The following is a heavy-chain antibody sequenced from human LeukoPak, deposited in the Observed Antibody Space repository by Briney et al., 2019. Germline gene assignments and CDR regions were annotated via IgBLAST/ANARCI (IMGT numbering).Heavy chain of an antibody. Sequence: GGSLRLSCAASGFTFSSSWLSWVRQAPGKGLEWVAVIWYDGSNKYYADSVKGRFTISRDNSKNTLYLQMNSLRAEDTAVYYCARDPEWELLYFDYWGQGTLVTVSS. CDR3: ARDPEWELLYFDY. CDR1: GFTFSSSW. D-gene: IGHD1-26*01. V-gene: IGHV3-33*08. J-gene: IGHJ4*02. CDR2: IWYDGSNK.